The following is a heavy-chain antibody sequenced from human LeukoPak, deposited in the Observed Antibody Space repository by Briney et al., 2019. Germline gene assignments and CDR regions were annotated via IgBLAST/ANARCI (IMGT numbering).Heavy chain of an antibody. J-gene: IGHJ4*02. D-gene: IGHD5-18*01. CDR2: ISSSSSYI. V-gene: IGHV3-21*01. CDR1: GFTFSSYS. CDR3: ARDLYSYGYASGDY. Sequence: GGSLRHSCAASGFTFSSYSMNWVRQAPGKGLEWVSSISSSSSYIYYADSVKGRFTISRDNAKNSLYLQTNSLRAEDTAVYYCARDLYSYGYASGDYWGQGTLVTVSS.